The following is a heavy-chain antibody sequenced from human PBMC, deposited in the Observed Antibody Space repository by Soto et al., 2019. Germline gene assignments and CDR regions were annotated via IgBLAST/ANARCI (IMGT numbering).Heavy chain of an antibody. V-gene: IGHV4-39*01. CDR3: ARPLTTPISPLDT. Sequence: QPQLQESGPGLVKPSETLSLTCTVSGGSISSSSYFWDWIRQTPEKGLEWIGSIYYRGGTYYNPSHKSRLTISLDTSKNQFSVTLRSVPAAHTAVYYCARPLTTPISPLDTWGQGTLVTVSS. CDR2: IYYRGGT. D-gene: IGHD1-1*01. J-gene: IGHJ5*02. CDR1: GGSISSSSYF.